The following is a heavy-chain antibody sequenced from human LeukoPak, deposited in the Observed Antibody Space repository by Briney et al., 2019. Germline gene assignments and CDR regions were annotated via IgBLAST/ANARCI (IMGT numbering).Heavy chain of an antibody. D-gene: IGHD1-1*01. CDR2: INHSGTT. Sequence: KPSETLSLTCAVYGGSFSGFYWSWIRQPPGKGLEWIGEINHSGTTNYNPSLKSRVSISVDTSLNQFSLKLSSVTAADTAVYYCARGWNSFDYWGQGTLVTVSS. V-gene: IGHV4-34*01. CDR1: GGSFSGFY. J-gene: IGHJ4*02. CDR3: ARGWNSFDY.